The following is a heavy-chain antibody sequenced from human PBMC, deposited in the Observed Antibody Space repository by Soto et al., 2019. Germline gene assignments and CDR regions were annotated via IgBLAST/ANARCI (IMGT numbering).Heavy chain of an antibody. CDR1: GFTFSSYE. J-gene: IGHJ4*02. CDR2: IGTSGNSV. D-gene: IGHD3-22*01. Sequence: EVQLVESGGGLVQPGGSLRLSCATSGFTFSSYEMNWVRQAPGAGLEWVSYIGTSGNSVYYADSVKGRFTVSRDNAKNSLYLERDGRRAEDTAVYYCGRDGGGGYYDSSGYMAVWGQGTLVTVSS. V-gene: IGHV3-48*03. CDR3: GRDGGGGYYDSSGYMAV.